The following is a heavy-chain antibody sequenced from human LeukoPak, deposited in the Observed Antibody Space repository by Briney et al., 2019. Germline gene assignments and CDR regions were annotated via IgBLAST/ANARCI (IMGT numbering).Heavy chain of an antibody. CDR3: ARAGYGSSGYYYKYYFDY. CDR2: IIPIFGTA. Sequence: SVKVSCKASGGTFSSYAISWVRQAPGQGLEWMGGIIPIFGTANYAQKFQGRVTITTDESTSTAYMELSSLRSEDTAVYYCARAGYGSSGYYYKYYFDYWGQGTLVTVSS. D-gene: IGHD3-22*01. V-gene: IGHV1-69*05. CDR1: GGTFSSYA. J-gene: IGHJ4*02.